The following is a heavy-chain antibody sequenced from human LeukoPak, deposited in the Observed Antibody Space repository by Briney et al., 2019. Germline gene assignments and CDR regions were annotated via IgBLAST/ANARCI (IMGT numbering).Heavy chain of an antibody. CDR1: GFTFSSYG. V-gene: IGHV3-33*06. D-gene: IGHD6-13*01. Sequence: PGTSLRLSCAASGFTFSSYGMHWVRQAPGKGLEWVAVIWYDGSKKYYADSVKGRFTISRDNSKNTLYLQMNSLRAEDTAVYYCAKDHSSSWSNFDYWGQGTLVTVSS. CDR3: AKDHSSSWSNFDY. J-gene: IGHJ4*02. CDR2: IWYDGSKK.